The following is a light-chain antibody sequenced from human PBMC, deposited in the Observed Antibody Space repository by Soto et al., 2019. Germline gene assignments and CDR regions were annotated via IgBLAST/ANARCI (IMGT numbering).Light chain of an antibody. CDR3: QTWGSGIVV. V-gene: IGLV4-69*01. Sequence: QPVLTQSPSASASLGASVKLTCTLSSGHSNYAIAWHQQQSEKGPRYLMKLNSDGSHSKGDGIPDRFSGSSSGAERYLTLSSLQSEDEADYSCQTWGSGIVVFGGGTKLTVL. CDR1: SGHSNYA. CDR2: LNSDGSH. J-gene: IGLJ2*01.